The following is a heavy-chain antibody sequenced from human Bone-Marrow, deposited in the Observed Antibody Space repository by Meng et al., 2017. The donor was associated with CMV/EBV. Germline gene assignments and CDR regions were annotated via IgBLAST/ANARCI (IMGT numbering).Heavy chain of an antibody. Sequence: LTCAASGFTFSSYWMSWVRQAPGKGLEWVANIKQDGSEKYYVDSVKGRFTISRDNSKNTLYLQMNSLKPEDTAVYYCAKEIRDYPFDYWGQGTLVTVSS. J-gene: IGHJ4*02. V-gene: IGHV3-7*01. CDR3: AKEIRDYPFDY. D-gene: IGHD3-16*01. CDR2: IKQDGSEK. CDR1: GFTFSSYW.